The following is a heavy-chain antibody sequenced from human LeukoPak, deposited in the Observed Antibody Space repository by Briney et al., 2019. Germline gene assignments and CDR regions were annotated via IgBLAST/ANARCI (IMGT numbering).Heavy chain of an antibody. CDR2: IYYSGST. CDR3: ASEGLQLQKGRGYYYDSSGYYPR. Sequence: PSETLSLTCTVSGGSISSYYWSWIRQPPGKGLEWIGYIYYSGSTNYNPSLKSRVTISVDTSKNQFSLKLSSVTAADTAAYYCASEGLQLQKGRGYYYDSSGYYPRWGQGTLVTVSS. D-gene: IGHD3-22*01. CDR1: GGSISSYY. J-gene: IGHJ4*02. V-gene: IGHV4-59*01.